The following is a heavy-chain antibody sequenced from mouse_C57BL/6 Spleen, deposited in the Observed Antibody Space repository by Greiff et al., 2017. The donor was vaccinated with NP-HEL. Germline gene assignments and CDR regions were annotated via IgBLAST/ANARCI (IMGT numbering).Heavy chain of an antibody. V-gene: IGHV1-15*01. D-gene: IGHD4-1*01. CDR3: TRGDWDEWYFDV. Sequence: QVQLQQSGAELVRPGASVTLSCKASGYTFTDYEMHWVKQTPVHGLEWIGAIDPETGGTAYNQKFKGKAILTADKSSSTAYMELRSLTSEDSAVYYCTRGDWDEWYFDVWGTGTTVTVSS. J-gene: IGHJ1*03. CDR2: IDPETGGT. CDR1: GYTFTDYE.